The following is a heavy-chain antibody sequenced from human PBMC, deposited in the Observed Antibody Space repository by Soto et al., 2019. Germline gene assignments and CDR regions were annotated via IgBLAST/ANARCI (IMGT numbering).Heavy chain of an antibody. J-gene: IGHJ6*02. Sequence: QVQLVESGGGVVQPGRSLRLSCAASGFTFSSYGMHWVRQAPGKGLEWVAVISYDGSNKYYADSVKGRFTISRDNSKNTLYLQMNSLRAEDTAVYYCASTHLKHQLLRPMDVWGQGTTVTVSS. CDR2: ISYDGSNK. CDR1: GFTFSSYG. CDR3: ASTHLKHQLLRPMDV. D-gene: IGHD2-2*01. V-gene: IGHV3-30*03.